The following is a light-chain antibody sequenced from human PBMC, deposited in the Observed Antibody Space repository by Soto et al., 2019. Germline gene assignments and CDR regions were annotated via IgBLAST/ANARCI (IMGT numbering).Light chain of an antibody. V-gene: IGKV3-20*01. J-gene: IGKJ2*01. CDR1: QSVSSNY. Sequence: EIVLTQSPGTLSLSPGERATLSCRASQSVSSNYLVWYQHKPGQAPRLLIYGASSRATGIPDRFSGSGSGTYFTLTISTLEPEDFAVYAWHQYGGSSVYTFGQGTKLESK. CDR3: HQYGGSSVYT. CDR2: GAS.